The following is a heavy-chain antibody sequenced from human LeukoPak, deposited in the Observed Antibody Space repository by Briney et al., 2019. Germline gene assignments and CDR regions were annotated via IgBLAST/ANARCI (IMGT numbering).Heavy chain of an antibody. J-gene: IGHJ4*02. CDR2: IRSKAYGGTT. D-gene: IGHD1-1*01. V-gene: IGHV3-49*03. CDR1: GFTFGDYS. Sequence: GGSLRLSCTASGFTFGDYSLSWFRQAPGEGLEWVGFIRSKAYGGTTEYAASVKGRFTISRDDSKSIAYLQMNSLKTEDTAVYYCTRGLRLERSFDYWGQGTLVTVSS. CDR3: TRGLRLERSFDY.